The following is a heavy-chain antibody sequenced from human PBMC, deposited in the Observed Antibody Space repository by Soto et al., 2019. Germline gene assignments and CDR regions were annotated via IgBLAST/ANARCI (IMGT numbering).Heavy chain of an antibody. V-gene: IGHV3-23*01. D-gene: IGHD3-22*01. CDR3: AKGRESSGTYRPFDY. Sequence: EAQVLESGGGLGQPGGSLRLSCAATGFTFSSYAMSWVLQAPGKGLERVSAISGGGVATNYADSVKGRFTISRDNSKNTLYLQMNSLRAEDTAVYYCAKGRESSGTYRPFDYWGQGTLVTVSS. CDR1: GFTFSSYA. J-gene: IGHJ4*02. CDR2: ISGGGVAT.